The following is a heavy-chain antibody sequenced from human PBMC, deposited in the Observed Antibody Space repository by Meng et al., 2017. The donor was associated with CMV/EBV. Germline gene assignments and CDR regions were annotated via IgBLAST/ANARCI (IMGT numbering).Heavy chain of an antibody. Sequence: SVKVSCKASGGTFSSYTISWVRQAPGQGLEWMGRIIPILGIANYAQKFQGRVTITADKSTSTAYMELSSLRSEDTAVYYCCRELLPYPARHYYYGMDVWGQGTTVTVSS. D-gene: IGHD1-26*01. CDR3: CRELLPYPARHYYYGMDV. CDR2: IIPILGIA. V-gene: IGHV1-69*02. J-gene: IGHJ6*02. CDR1: GGTFSSYT.